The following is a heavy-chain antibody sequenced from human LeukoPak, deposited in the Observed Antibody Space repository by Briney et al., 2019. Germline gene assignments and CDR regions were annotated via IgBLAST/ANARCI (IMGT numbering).Heavy chain of an antibody. J-gene: IGHJ6*03. Sequence: GGSLRLSCAASGFTFSSYIMNWVRQAPGKGLEWVSSISSSSSYIYYADSVKGRFTISRDNAKNSLYLQMNSLRAEDTAVYYCARGSGVTTIYYYMDVWGKGTPVTVSS. CDR1: GFTFSSYI. CDR3: ARGSGVTTIYYYMDV. V-gene: IGHV3-21*01. D-gene: IGHD4-17*01. CDR2: ISSSSSYI.